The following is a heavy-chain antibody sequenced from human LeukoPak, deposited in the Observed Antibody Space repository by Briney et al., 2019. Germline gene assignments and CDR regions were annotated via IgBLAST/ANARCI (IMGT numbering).Heavy chain of an antibody. V-gene: IGHV4-34*01. Sequence: SETLSLTCAVYGGSFSGYYWSWIRQPPGKGLEWVGEINHSGSTNYNPSLKSRVTISVDTSKNQFSLKLSSVTAADTAVYYCARGPLRSGYYRPNWFDPWGQGTLVTVSS. CDR2: INHSGST. J-gene: IGHJ5*02. CDR1: GGSFSGYY. D-gene: IGHD3-3*01. CDR3: ARGPLRSGYYRPNWFDP.